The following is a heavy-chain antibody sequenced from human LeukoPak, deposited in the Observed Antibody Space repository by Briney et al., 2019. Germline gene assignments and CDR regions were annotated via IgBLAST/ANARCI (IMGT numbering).Heavy chain of an antibody. Sequence: ASVKVSCKASGYTFTGYYMHWVRQAPGQGLEWMGWINPSSGGTNYAQKFQGRVTMTRDTSISTAYMELSRLRSDDTAVYYCARDPLITTSSTSCYTVWFDPWGQGTLVTVSS. CDR3: ARDPLITTSSTSCYTVWFDP. D-gene: IGHD2-2*02. J-gene: IGHJ5*02. CDR1: GYTFTGYY. V-gene: IGHV1-2*02. CDR2: INPSSGGT.